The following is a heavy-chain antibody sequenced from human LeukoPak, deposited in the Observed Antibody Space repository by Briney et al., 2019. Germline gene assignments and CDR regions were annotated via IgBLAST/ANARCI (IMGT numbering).Heavy chain of an antibody. CDR1: GGSFSGYY. Sequence: SETLSLTCAVYGGSFSGYYWSWIRQPPGKGLEWIGEINHSGGTNYNPSLKSRVTISVDTSKNQFSLKLSSVTAADTAVYYCARVSIVVVTIDYWGQGTLVTVSS. D-gene: IGHD3-22*01. CDR3: ARVSIVVVTIDY. CDR2: INHSGGT. V-gene: IGHV4-34*01. J-gene: IGHJ4*02.